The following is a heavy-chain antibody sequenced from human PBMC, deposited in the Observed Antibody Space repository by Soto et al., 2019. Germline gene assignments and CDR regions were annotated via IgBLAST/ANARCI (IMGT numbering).Heavy chain of an antibody. V-gene: IGHV1-69*13. D-gene: IGHD5-18*01. J-gene: IGHJ4*02. CDR3: ARGVYTAMVPHXFDY. Sequence: ASVKVSCKASGGTFSSYAVSWVRQAPGQGLEWMGGIIPIVNTANYGQKFQGRVTNTANYAQKFQGRVTITADESTSTVYMELSSLRSEDTALYYCARGVYTAMVPHXFDYWGQGTLVTVSS. CDR2: IIPIVNTA. CDR1: GGTFSSYA.